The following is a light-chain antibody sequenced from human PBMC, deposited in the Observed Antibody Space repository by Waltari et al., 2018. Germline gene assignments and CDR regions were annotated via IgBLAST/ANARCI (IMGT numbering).Light chain of an antibody. CDR2: WAS. CDR1: QSVLYSPNSTNY. Sequence: DFVMTQSPEFLAVSLGERATINCKSSQSVLYSPNSTNYLAWYQQKPGQPPKLLIYWASTRESGVPDRFSGSGSGTDFTLTISSLQAEDVAVYYCHQYSTTPWTFGQGTKVEI. CDR3: HQYSTTPWT. V-gene: IGKV4-1*01. J-gene: IGKJ1*01.